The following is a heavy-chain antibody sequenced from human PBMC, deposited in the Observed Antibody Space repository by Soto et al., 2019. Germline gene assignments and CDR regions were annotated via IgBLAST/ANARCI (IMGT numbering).Heavy chain of an antibody. D-gene: IGHD5-18*01. V-gene: IGHV3-30*03. Sequence: QVQLVESGGGVVQPGRSLRLSCAASGFTFSSYGMHWVRQAPGKGLEWVAVISYDGSNKYYADSMKGRFTISRDNSKNEMYLQMNSLRAEDTDVYYCAIAPPTAIDFDTAMGDLDYWGQGTLVTVSS. J-gene: IGHJ4*02. CDR3: AIAPPTAIDFDTAMGDLDY. CDR1: GFTFSSYG. CDR2: ISYDGSNK.